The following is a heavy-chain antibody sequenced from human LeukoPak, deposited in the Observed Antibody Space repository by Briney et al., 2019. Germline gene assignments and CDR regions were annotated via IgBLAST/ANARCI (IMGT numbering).Heavy chain of an antibody. D-gene: IGHD3-10*01. CDR3: ARAISGVIFLEYYFDY. CDR2: ISSSGSTI. CDR1: GFTFSSYE. V-gene: IGHV3-48*03. Sequence: GGSLRLSCAASGFTFSSYEMNWVRQAPGKGLEWVSYISSSGSTIYYADSVKGRFTISRDNAKNSLYLQMNSLRAEDTAVYYCARAISGVIFLEYYFDYWGQGTLVTVSS. J-gene: IGHJ4*02.